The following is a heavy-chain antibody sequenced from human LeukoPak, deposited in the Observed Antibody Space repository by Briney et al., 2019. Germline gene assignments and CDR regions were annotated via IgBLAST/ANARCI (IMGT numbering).Heavy chain of an antibody. CDR1: GFTFSSYA. V-gene: IGHV3-23*01. J-gene: IGHJ4*02. CDR2: ISGSGGST. Sequence: GGSLRLSCAASGFTFSSYAMSWVRQAPGKGLEWVSAISGSGGSTYYADSVKGRFTISRDNSKNTLYLQMNSLRAEDTAVYYCAGSTSWYYFGYWGQGTLVTVSS. D-gene: IGHD2-2*01. CDR3: AGSTSWYYFGY.